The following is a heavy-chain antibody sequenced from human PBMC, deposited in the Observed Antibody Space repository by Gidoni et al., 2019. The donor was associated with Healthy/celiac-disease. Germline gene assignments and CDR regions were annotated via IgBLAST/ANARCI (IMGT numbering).Heavy chain of an antibody. D-gene: IGHD6-19*01. J-gene: IGHJ6*02. CDR3: ARSSGWPEGDYYYGMDV. CDR1: GYTFPTSY. V-gene: IGHV1-46*01. CDR2: INPSGGST. Sequence: QVQLVRSGAEGKNPGASVKGSCKASGYTFPTSYMHWVRQAPGQGLEWMGIINPSGGSTSYAQKFQGRVTMTRDTSTSTVYMELSSLRSEDTAVYYCARSSGWPEGDYYYGMDVWGQGTTVTVSS.